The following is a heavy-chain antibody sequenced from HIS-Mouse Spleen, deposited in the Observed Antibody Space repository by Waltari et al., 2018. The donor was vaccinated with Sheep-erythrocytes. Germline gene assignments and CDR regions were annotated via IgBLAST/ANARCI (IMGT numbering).Heavy chain of an antibody. D-gene: IGHD1-7*01. J-gene: IGHJ3*02. CDR1: GFTFSSYW. Sequence: EVQLVESGGGLVQPGGSLRLSCAASGFTFSSYWMSWVRQAPGKGREGVANIKQDGSEKYYVDSVKGRFTISRDNAKNSLYLQMNSLRAEDTAVYYCARAVAGTPDAFDIWGQGTMVTVSS. CDR3: ARAVAGTPDAFDI. CDR2: IKQDGSEK. V-gene: IGHV3-7*01.